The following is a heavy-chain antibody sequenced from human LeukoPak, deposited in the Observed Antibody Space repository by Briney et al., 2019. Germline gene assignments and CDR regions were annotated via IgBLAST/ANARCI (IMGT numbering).Heavy chain of an antibody. CDR1: GFTFSSYA. J-gene: IGHJ6*03. Sequence: PGGSLRLSCAASGFTFSSYAMHWVRQAPGKGLEYVSAISSNGGSTYYANSVKGRFTISRDNSKNTLYLQMGSLRAEDMAVYYCAREYYYDSSGYYYTGDYYYYMDVWGKGTTVTISS. CDR2: ISSNGGST. D-gene: IGHD3-22*01. CDR3: AREYYYDSSGYYYTGDYYYYMDV. V-gene: IGHV3-64*01.